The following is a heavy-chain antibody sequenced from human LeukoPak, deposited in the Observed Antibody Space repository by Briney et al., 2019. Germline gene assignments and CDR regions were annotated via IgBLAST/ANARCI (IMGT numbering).Heavy chain of an antibody. V-gene: IGHV1-18*04. CDR3: ARGDSSSFSTGVP. CDR1: GYTFTSYY. Sequence: PWASVKVSCKASGYTFTSYYMHWVRQAPGQGLEWMGWISAYNGNTNYAQKLQGRVTMTTDTSTSTAYMELRSLRSDDTAVYYCARGDSSSFSTGVPWGQGTLVTVSS. CDR2: ISAYNGNT. D-gene: IGHD6-13*01. J-gene: IGHJ5*02.